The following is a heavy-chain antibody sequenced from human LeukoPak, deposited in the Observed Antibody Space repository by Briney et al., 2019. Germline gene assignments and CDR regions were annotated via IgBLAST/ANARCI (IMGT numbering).Heavy chain of an antibody. CDR3: ARSRYCSSTSCLEPRGCDP. Sequence: GGSLRLSCAASGFTFSSYGMHWVRQAPGKGLEWVAVISYDGSNKYYADSVKGRFTISRENSKNTLYLQMNSLRAEDTAVYYCARSRYCSSTSCLEPRGCDPWGQGTLVTVSS. J-gene: IGHJ5*02. V-gene: IGHV3-30*03. CDR1: GFTFSSYG. D-gene: IGHD2-2*01. CDR2: ISYDGSNK.